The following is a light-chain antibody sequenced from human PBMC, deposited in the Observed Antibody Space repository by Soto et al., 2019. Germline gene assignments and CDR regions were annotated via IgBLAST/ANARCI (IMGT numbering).Light chain of an antibody. Sequence: QSVLTQPPSASGTPGQRVTISCSGSSSNIGTYSVSWYQHFPGTAPRLLIYSDKQRPSGVPDRFSASKSGASASLASSGLKSEDEADFYCAACDDSLNVWGFGTGIKLTVL. CDR1: SSNIGTYS. V-gene: IGLV1-44*01. CDR3: AACDDSLNVWG. J-gene: IGLJ1*01. CDR2: SDK.